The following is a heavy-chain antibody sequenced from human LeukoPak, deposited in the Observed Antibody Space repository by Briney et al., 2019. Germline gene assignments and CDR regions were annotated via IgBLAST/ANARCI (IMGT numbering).Heavy chain of an antibody. CDR3: AGQEDYYGSGSYSYYGMDV. CDR1: GFTFSSYS. J-gene: IGHJ6*02. V-gene: IGHV3-48*02. Sequence: PGGSLRLSCAASGFTFSSYSMNWVRQAPGKGLEWVSFIIGSGDLIYYADSVTGRFTISRDNAKNSLYLQMNSLRDEDTAVYYCAGQEDYYGSGSYSYYGMDVWGQGTTVTVSS. D-gene: IGHD3-10*01. CDR2: IIGSGDLI.